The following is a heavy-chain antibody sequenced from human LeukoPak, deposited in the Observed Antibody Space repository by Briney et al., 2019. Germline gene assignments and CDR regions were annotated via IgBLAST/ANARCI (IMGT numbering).Heavy chain of an antibody. V-gene: IGHV4-34*01. D-gene: IGHD3-22*01. CDR3: AGGNGYYPYYYYGMDV. CDR1: GGSFSGYY. Sequence: SETLSLTCAVYGGSFSGYYWSWIRQPPGKGLEWIGEINHSGSTNYNPSLKSRVTISVDTSKNQFSLKLSSVTAADTAVYYCAGGNGYYPYYYYGMDVWGQGTTVTVSS. CDR2: INHSGST. J-gene: IGHJ6*02.